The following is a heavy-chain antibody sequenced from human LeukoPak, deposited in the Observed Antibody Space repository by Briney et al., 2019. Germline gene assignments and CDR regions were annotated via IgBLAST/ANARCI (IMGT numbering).Heavy chain of an antibody. J-gene: IGHJ4*02. CDR1: AFSFSIFA. CDR2: ISDSGNST. Sequence: GGSLRLSCAASAFSFSIFAMSWVRQAPGKGLEWVSTISDSGNSTYYADSLKGRFTISRDNSKNTLYLQMNSLRAEDTAVYYCARDRGSPMVRGVVSGRYFDYWGQGTLVTVSS. V-gene: IGHV3-23*01. D-gene: IGHD3-10*01. CDR3: ARDRGSPMVRGVVSGRYFDY.